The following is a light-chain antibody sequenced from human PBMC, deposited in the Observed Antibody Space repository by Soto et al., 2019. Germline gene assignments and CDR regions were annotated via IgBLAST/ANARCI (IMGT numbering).Light chain of an antibody. J-gene: IGLJ1*01. CDR3: TSYTSSGTYV. Sequence: QSVLTQPASVSGSPGQSITISCTGTNSDVGGYNYASWYQQHPGKAPKPMIYDVSNRPSGVSNRFSGSKSGNTASLTISGLQAEDEADYYCTSYTSSGTYVFGTGTKLTVL. CDR2: DVS. V-gene: IGLV2-14*01. CDR1: NSDVGGYNY.